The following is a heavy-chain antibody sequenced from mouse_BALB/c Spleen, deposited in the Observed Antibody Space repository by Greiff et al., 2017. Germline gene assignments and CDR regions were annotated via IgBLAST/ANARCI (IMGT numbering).Heavy chain of an antibody. Sequence: EVQLVESGTVLARPGASVKMSCKASGYSFTSYWMHWVKQRPGQGLEWIGAIYPGNSDTSYNQKFKGKAKLTAVTSASTAYMELSSLTNEDSAVYYCTRPIHYYGYYFDYWGQGTTLTVSS. CDR2: IYPGNSDT. J-gene: IGHJ2*01. D-gene: IGHD1-2*01. CDR3: TRPIHYYGYYFDY. V-gene: IGHV1-5*01. CDR1: GYSFTSYW.